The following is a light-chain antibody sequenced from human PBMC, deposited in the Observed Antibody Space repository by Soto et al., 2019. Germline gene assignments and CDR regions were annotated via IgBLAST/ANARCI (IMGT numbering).Light chain of an antibody. Sequence: QSVLTQPASVSGSPGQSITISCTGTSSDVGGYNYVSWYQQHPGKAPKLMIYDVSNRPSGVSNRFSGSKSGNTASLTFSGLQAEDEADYYCSSYAGSNNYVFGTGTKVTVL. V-gene: IGLV2-14*01. CDR2: DVS. J-gene: IGLJ1*01. CDR3: SSYAGSNNYV. CDR1: SSDVGGYNY.